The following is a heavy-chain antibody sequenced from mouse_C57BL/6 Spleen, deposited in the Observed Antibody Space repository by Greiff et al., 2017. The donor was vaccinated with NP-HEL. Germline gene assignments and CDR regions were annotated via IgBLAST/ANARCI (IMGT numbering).Heavy chain of an antibody. D-gene: IGHD1-1*01. CDR3: ARWNGPYYYGSSFDY. CDR1: GYTFTSYG. Sequence: VQLQQSGAELVRPGSSVKMSCKTSGYTFTSYGITWVKQRPGQGLEWIGYIYIGNGYTEYNEKFKGKATLTSDTSSSTAYMQLSSLTSEDSAIYFCARWNGPYYYGSSFDYWGQGTTLTVSS. V-gene: IGHV1-58*01. J-gene: IGHJ2*01. CDR2: IYIGNGYT.